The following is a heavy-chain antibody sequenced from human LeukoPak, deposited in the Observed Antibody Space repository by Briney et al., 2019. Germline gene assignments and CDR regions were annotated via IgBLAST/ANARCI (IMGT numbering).Heavy chain of an antibody. CDR2: IYHSGST. Sequence: SETLSLTCSVSGDSISSDYYWGWIRQPPGMGLEWIGIIYHSGSTYYNPSLKSRVTISVETSKNQFSLKLSSVTAADTAVYYCAGYGSGSYYNAHYWGQGTLVTVSS. J-gene: IGHJ4*02. CDR3: AGYGSGSYYNAHY. CDR1: GDSISSDYY. V-gene: IGHV4-38-2*02. D-gene: IGHD3-10*01.